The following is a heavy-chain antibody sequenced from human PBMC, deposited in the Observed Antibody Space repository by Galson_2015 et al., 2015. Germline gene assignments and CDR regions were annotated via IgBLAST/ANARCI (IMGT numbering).Heavy chain of an antibody. Sequence: SLRLSCAASGFSFSTIDWMSWVRQAPGRGLEWVANVNQDGSVKYYVDSVKGRFTISRGNAKNSLFLQMNSLTAGDTAVYYCASYYCTNGLCQGFDYWGQGTLVTVSS. CDR3: ASYYCTNGLCQGFDY. J-gene: IGHJ4*02. CDR2: VNQDGSVK. V-gene: IGHV3-7*01. CDR1: GFSFSTIDW. D-gene: IGHD2-8*01.